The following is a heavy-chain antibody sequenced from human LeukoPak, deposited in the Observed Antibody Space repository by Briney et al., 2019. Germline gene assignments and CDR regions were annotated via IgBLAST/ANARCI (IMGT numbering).Heavy chain of an antibody. J-gene: IGHJ4*02. CDR3: VCVGTAAVSDYYFDY. V-gene: IGHV3-7*01. CDR2: IKQDGSEK. D-gene: IGHD6-13*01. CDR1: GFTFSSYW. Sequence: GGSLRLSCAASGFTFSSYWMSWVRQAPGKGLEWVANIKQDGSEKYYVDSVKGRFTISRDNAKNSLYLQMNSLRAEDTAVYYCVCVGTAAVSDYYFDYWGQGTLVTVSS.